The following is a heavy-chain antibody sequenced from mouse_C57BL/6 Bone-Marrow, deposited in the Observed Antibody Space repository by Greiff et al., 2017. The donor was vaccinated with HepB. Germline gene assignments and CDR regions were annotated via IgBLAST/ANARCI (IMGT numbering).Heavy chain of an antibody. Sequence: EVQLQQSGAELVRPGASVKLSCTASGFNIKDDYMHWVKQKTEQGLAWIGWIDPENGDTEYASKFQGKATITADTSSNTAYLQLSSLTSDDTAVYYCTTDDYEGFAYWGQGTLVTVSA. CDR2: IDPENGDT. CDR1: GFNIKDDY. CDR3: TTDDYEGFAY. J-gene: IGHJ3*01. D-gene: IGHD2-4*01. V-gene: IGHV14-4*01.